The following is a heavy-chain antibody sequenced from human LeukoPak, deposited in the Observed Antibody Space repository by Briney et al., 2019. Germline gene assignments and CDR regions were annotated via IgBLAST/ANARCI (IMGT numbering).Heavy chain of an antibody. CDR2: IYYSGST. V-gene: IGHV4-39*01. Sequence: SETLSLTCTVSGGSISSSSYYWGWIRQPPGKGLEWIGSIYYSGSTYYNPSLKSRVTISVGTSKNQFSLKLSSVTAADTAVYYCARQRELPTTYNWFDPWGQGTLVIVSS. J-gene: IGHJ5*02. CDR1: GGSISSSSYY. D-gene: IGHD1-26*01. CDR3: ARQRELPTTYNWFDP.